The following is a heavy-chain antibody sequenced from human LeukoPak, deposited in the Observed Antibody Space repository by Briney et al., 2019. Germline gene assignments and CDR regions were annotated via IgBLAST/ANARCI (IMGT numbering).Heavy chain of an antibody. CDR3: STLTSRGLSDS. V-gene: IGHV3-15*07. Sequence: GGSLRLSCTASGFTFTNAWMNWVRQAPGKGLEWVGRIKSKADGETIDYAAPVKGRFTFSRDDSKNMLYLQMNSLKSEDTAVYYCSTLTSRGLSDSWGQGTLVTVSS. D-gene: IGHD1-20*01. CDR1: GFTFTNAW. J-gene: IGHJ4*02. CDR2: IKSKADGETI.